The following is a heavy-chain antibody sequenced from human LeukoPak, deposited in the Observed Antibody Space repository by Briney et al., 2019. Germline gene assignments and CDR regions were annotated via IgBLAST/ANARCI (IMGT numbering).Heavy chain of an antibody. D-gene: IGHD3-10*01. CDR1: GGTFSSYA. Sequence: SVKVSCKASGGTFSSYAISWVRQAPGQGLEWMGGIIPVFGTANYAQKFQGRVTITADESTSTAYMELSSLRSEDTAVYYCARGTDYYGSGSYYYYGMDVWGQGTTVTVSS. CDR3: ARGTDYYGSGSYYYYGMDV. J-gene: IGHJ6*02. CDR2: IIPVFGTA. V-gene: IGHV1-69*13.